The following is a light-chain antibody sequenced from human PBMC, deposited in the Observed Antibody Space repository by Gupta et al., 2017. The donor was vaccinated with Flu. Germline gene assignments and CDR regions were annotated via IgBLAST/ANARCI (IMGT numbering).Light chain of an antibody. CDR3: TAYSGGNSHYV. CDR1: WIDIGAYNS. V-gene: IGLV2-14*03. J-gene: IGLJ1*01. Sequence: QSALTQPASVSGSPGQSITLSCIAPWIDIGAYNSVSWYQQYPGKAPTLVIYDVAIRPSGVSNRFSGSKSGIMASLTITGLQADDEADYYCTAYSGGNSHYVFGTGTKVTVL. CDR2: DVA.